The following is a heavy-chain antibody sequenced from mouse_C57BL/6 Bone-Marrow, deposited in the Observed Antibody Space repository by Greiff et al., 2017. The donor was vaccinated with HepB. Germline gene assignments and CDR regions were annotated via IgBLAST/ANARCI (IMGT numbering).Heavy chain of an antibody. CDR2: IEPENGDT. D-gene: IGHD3-2*02. CDR1: GFNIKDDY. V-gene: IGHV14-4*01. CDR3: TRQLRLRAY. Sequence: EVQLQQSGAELVRPGASVKLSCTASGFNIKDDYMHWVKQRPEQGLEWIGWIEPENGDTEYASKFQGKATITADTSSNTAYLQLSSLTSEDTAVYYCTRQLRLRAYWGQGTLVTVSA. J-gene: IGHJ3*01.